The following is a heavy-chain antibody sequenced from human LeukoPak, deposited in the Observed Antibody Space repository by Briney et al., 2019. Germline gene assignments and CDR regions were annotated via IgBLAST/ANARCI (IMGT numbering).Heavy chain of an antibody. V-gene: IGHV3-64D*06. CDR1: GFSFRSYA. D-gene: IGHD3-22*01. J-gene: IGHJ4*02. CDR2: ISSNGGST. Sequence: GGSLRLSCSASGFSFRSYAMHWVRQAPGKGLEYVSAISSNGGSTYYADSVKGRFTISRDNSKNTLYLQMSSLRAEDTAVYYCVKDYDSSGYYRGNFDYWGRGTLVTVSS. CDR3: VKDYDSSGYYRGNFDY.